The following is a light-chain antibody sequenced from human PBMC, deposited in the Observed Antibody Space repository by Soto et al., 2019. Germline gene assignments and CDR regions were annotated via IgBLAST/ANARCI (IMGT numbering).Light chain of an antibody. Sequence: EIVLTQPPATLSLSPGERATLSCRASQYISSDLAWYQHKPGQAPRLLIYDASDRATGIPARFSGSGSGTDFTLTISDLEPEDFAIYYCQQRSSWPPITFGQGTRLEIK. CDR3: QQRSSWPPIT. CDR1: QYISSD. V-gene: IGKV3-11*01. CDR2: DAS. J-gene: IGKJ5*01.